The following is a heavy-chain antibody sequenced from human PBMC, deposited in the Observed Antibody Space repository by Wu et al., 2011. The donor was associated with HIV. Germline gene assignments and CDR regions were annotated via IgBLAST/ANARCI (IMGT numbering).Heavy chain of an antibody. CDR2: ILPVFDTL. CDR3: ARSGVSAEYYFYYMNV. Sequence: SSVKVSCKASGGAFTNSALSWVRQAPGQGLEWMGRILPVFDTLNYAQKFQGRVTITADKSATTVYMELRSLRSEDTAMYYCARSGVSAEYYFYYMNVWGQGTLVTVSS. J-gene: IGHJ6*03. CDR1: GGAFTNSA. V-gene: IGHV1-69*06. D-gene: IGHD2-2*01.